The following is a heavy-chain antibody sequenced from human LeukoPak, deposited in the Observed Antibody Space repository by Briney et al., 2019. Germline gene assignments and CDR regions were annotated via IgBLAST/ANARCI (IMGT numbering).Heavy chain of an antibody. D-gene: IGHD3-10*01. Sequence: GESLKISGKGSGYSFTSYWIGWVRQMPGKGLEWMGIIYPGDSDTRYSPSFQGQVTISADKSISTAYLQWSSLKASDTAMYYCARRWFGEFHHDAFDIWGQGTMVTVSS. V-gene: IGHV5-51*01. J-gene: IGHJ3*02. CDR3: ARRWFGEFHHDAFDI. CDR2: IYPGDSDT. CDR1: GYSFTSYW.